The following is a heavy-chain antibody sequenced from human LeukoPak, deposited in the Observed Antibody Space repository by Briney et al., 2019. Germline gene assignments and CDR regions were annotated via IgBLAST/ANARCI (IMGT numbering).Heavy chain of an antibody. D-gene: IGHD6-19*01. CDR1: GFTFSSYS. Sequence: GGSLRLSCAASGFTFSSYSMNWVRQAPGKGLEWVSSISSSSSYIYYADSVKGRFTISRDNAKNSLYLQMNSLRAEDTAVYYCARDKLTNGYSSDFDYWGQGTLVTVSS. CDR2: ISSSSSYI. V-gene: IGHV3-21*01. CDR3: ARDKLTNGYSSDFDY. J-gene: IGHJ4*02.